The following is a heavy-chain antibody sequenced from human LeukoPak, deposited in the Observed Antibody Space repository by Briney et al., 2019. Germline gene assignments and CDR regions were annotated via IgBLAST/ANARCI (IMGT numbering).Heavy chain of an antibody. CDR3: ARHITMVRGVISGAFDI. J-gene: IGHJ3*02. V-gene: IGHV5-10-1*01. D-gene: IGHD3-10*01. CDR1: GYSFATYW. CDR2: IVPSDSYT. Sequence: GESLKISCKGSGYSFATYWIYWVRQMPGKGLECMGKIVPSDSYTNYNPSFQGHVTISADKSISTAYLQGSSLRSSDTAIYYCARHITMVRGVISGAFDIWGQGTMVTVSS.